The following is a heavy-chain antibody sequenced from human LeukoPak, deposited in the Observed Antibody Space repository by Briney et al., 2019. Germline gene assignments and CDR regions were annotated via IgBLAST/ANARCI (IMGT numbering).Heavy chain of an antibody. J-gene: IGHJ4*02. V-gene: IGHV3-33*01. CDR1: GFTFSSYG. Sequence: PGGSLRLSCAASGFTFSSYGMHWVRQAPGKGLEWVAVIWYDGSNKYYADSVKGRFTISRDNSKNTLYLQMNSLRADDTAVYYCARDLYYDSSGYGGYWGQGTLVTVSS. CDR3: ARDLYYDSSGYGGY. CDR2: IWYDGSNK. D-gene: IGHD3-22*01.